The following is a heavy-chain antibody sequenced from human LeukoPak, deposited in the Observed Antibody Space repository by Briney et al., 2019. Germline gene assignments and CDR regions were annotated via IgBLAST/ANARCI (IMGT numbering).Heavy chain of an antibody. V-gene: IGHV3-23*01. CDR3: AKGRDIVVVPAVLEFDP. CDR1: GFTFSSYA. J-gene: IGHJ5*02. CDR2: ISGSGGST. Sequence: PGGSLRLSCAASGFTFSSYAMSWVRQAPGKGLEWVSAISGSGGSTYYADSVKGRFTISRDNSKNTLYLQMNSLRAEDTAVYYCAKGRDIVVVPAVLEFDPWGQGTLVTVSS. D-gene: IGHD2-2*01.